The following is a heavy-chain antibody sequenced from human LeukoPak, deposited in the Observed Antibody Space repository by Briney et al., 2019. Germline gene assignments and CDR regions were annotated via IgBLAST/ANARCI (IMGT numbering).Heavy chain of an antibody. Sequence: SETLSLTCTVSGYSISSGYFWGWIRQPPGKGLEWIGIIQSGESPYYSPSLESRLTISIDTSMNQFFLKLNSVTAADTVVYYCARLGEHYSTFDYWGQGTLVTVSS. CDR1: GYSISSGYF. CDR2: IQSGESP. V-gene: IGHV4-38-2*02. J-gene: IGHJ4*02. D-gene: IGHD3-10*01. CDR3: ARLGEHYSTFDY.